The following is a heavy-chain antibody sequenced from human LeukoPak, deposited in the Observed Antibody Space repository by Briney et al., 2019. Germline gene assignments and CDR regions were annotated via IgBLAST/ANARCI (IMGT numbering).Heavy chain of an antibody. V-gene: IGHV3-9*01. D-gene: IGHD3-10*01. CDR1: GFTFDDYA. CDR2: ISWNSGSI. CDR3: AKGQGWFGELVYYYYYYMDV. Sequence: GRSLRLSCAASGFTFDDYAMHWVRQAPGKGLEWVSGISWNSGSIGYADSVKGRFTISRDNAKNSLYLQMNSLRAEDTAVYYCAKGQGWFGELVYYYYYYMDVWGKGTTVTISS. J-gene: IGHJ6*03.